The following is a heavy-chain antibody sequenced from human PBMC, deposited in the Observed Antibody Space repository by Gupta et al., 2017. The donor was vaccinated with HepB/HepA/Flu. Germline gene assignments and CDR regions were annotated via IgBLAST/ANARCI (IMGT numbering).Heavy chain of an antibody. CDR3: AKGGIGTCFSL. CDR1: GFAFTTTFA. CDR2: ISGTGRLT. Sequence: EVQLLESGGSLVQPGGSRRLSCSASGFAFTTTFALSWVRQAPGKGLDWVSSISGTGRLTFYADSVKGRFTISRDNSKNTIYIDMSSLRVEDTAVYYCAKGGIGTCFSLWGRGTIVTVSS. V-gene: IGHV3-23*01. D-gene: IGHD3-16*02. J-gene: IGHJ1*01.